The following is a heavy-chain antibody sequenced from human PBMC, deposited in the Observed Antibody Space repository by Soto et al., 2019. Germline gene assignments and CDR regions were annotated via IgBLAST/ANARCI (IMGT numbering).Heavy chain of an antibody. Sequence: EVQLVESGGGLVKPGGSLRLSCAASGFTFNNAWMTWVRQAPGKGLEWVGHIKSKADGETTDYAAPVKGRFTISRDDSKNTLYLQMNSLKTEDTAVYYCTTHGPYRRSSIWFDPWGQGTLVTVSS. J-gene: IGHJ5*02. V-gene: IGHV3-15*01. CDR1: GFTFNNAW. CDR2: IKSKADGETT. D-gene: IGHD6-6*01. CDR3: TTHGPYRRSSIWFDP.